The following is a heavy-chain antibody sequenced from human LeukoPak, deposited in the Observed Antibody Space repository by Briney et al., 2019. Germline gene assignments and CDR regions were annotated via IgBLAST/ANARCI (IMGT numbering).Heavy chain of an antibody. CDR2: IRYDGSNK. CDR3: ARIASSSWYGGYYYYYYMDV. J-gene: IGHJ6*03. CDR1: GFTFSSYG. D-gene: IGHD6-13*01. Sequence: GGSLRLSCAASGFTFSSYGMHWVRQAPGKGLEWVAFIRYDGSNKYYADSVKGRFTISRDNSKNTLYLQMNSLRAEDTAVYYCARIASSSWYGGYYYYYYMDVWGKGTTVTISS. V-gene: IGHV3-30*02.